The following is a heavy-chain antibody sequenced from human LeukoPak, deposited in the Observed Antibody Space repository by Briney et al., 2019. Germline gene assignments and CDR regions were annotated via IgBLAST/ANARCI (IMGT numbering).Heavy chain of an antibody. CDR1: GFTFSSYG. D-gene: IGHD6-19*01. V-gene: IGHV3-30*18. J-gene: IGHJ4*02. CDR2: ISYDGSNK. Sequence: PGGSLRLSCAASGFTFSSYGMHWVRQAPGKGLEWVAVISYDGSNKHYADSVKGRFTISRDNSKNTLYLQMNSLRAEDTAVYYCAKDRYSRGWDSHYFDYWGQGTQVTVSS. CDR3: AKDRYSRGWDSHYFDY.